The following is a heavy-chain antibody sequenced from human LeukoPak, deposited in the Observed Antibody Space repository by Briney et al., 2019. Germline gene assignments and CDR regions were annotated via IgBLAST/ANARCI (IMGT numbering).Heavy chain of an antibody. CDR1: GASISSYY. CDR2: IYTSGST. V-gene: IGHV4-4*07. D-gene: IGHD3-16*01. Sequence: PSETLSLTCTVSGASISSYYWTWIRQPAGEGLEWIGRIYTSGSTNYNPSLKSRVTMSVDTSKNQFSLKLSSVTAADTAVYYCARAGGGRGSYGHLDYWARETLVTVPS. CDR3: ARAGGGRGSYGHLDY. J-gene: IGHJ4*02.